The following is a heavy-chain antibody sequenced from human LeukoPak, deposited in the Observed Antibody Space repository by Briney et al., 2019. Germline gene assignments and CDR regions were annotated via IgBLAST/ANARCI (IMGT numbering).Heavy chain of an antibody. V-gene: IGHV3-73*01. J-gene: IGHJ4*02. D-gene: IGHD2-2*01. CDR2: IGSKAKTDAT. Sequence: PGGSLRLSCAASGFTLSGSALHWVRQASGKGLEWVGRIGSKAKTDATAYAESLKGRFTISRDDSKNTAYLQMNSLKIEDTAVYYCTTSSLPDYWGQGTLVTVSS. CDR3: TTSSLPDY. CDR1: GFTLSGSA.